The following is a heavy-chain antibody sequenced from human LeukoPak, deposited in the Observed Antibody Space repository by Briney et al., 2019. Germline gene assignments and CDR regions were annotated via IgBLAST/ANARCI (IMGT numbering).Heavy chain of an antibody. CDR3: ARVRGSSWSSFDY. D-gene: IGHD6-13*01. V-gene: IGHV4-59*01. CDR1: GGSISRYY. J-gene: IGHJ4*02. Sequence: SETLSLTCAVSGGSISRYYWSWVREPPGKGVEWMGYIYYSGRTNYNTAITSRVTISVYTSKNQFSLNLSSVTAADTAVYYCARVRGSSWSSFDYWGQGTLVTVSS. CDR2: IYYSGRT.